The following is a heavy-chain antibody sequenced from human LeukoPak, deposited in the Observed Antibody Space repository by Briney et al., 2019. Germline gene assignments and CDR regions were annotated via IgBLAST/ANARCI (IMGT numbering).Heavy chain of an antibody. J-gene: IGHJ4*02. Sequence: GESLKISCKGSGYSFTSYWIGWVRQMPGKGLEWMGIIYPGDSDTRYSPSFQGQVTISADKSISTAYLQWSSLKASDTAMYYCARPQPYYDILTGYSTINYYFDYWGQGTLVAVSS. CDR3: ARPQPYYDILTGYSTINYYFDY. V-gene: IGHV5-51*01. CDR1: GYSFTSYW. D-gene: IGHD3-9*01. CDR2: IYPGDSDT.